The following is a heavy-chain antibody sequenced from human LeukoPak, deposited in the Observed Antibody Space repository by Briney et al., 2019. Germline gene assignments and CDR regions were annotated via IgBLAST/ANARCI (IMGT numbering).Heavy chain of an antibody. J-gene: IGHJ4*02. CDR3: AREYCSGGSCSDKDFDY. D-gene: IGHD2-15*01. CDR1: GYTFTDYY. V-gene: IGHV1-2*07. Sequence: ASVTVSCTASGYTFTDYYMHWVRQAPGQGPEWMGWINPNSGGTNYAHKFQGSVTMARDTSPSTAYMELSTLTSDDTAVYYCAREYCSGGSCSDKDFDYWGQGTLVTVSS. CDR2: INPNSGGT.